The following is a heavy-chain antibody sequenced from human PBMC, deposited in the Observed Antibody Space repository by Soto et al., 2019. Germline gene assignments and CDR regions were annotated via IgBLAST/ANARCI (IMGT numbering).Heavy chain of an antibody. CDR1: GFTFSSYG. D-gene: IGHD5-12*01. CDR3: AKDHLVDIVATIGTGGFDY. CDR2: ISYDGSNK. Sequence: GGSLRLSCAASGFTFSSYGMHWVRQAPGKGLEWVAVISYDGSNKYYADSVKGRFTISRDNSKNTLYLQMNSLRAEDTAVYYCAKDHLVDIVATIGTGGFDYWGQGTLVTVSS. V-gene: IGHV3-30*18. J-gene: IGHJ4*02.